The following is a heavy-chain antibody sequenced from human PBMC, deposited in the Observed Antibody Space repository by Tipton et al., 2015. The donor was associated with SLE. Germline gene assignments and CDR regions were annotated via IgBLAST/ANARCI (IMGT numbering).Heavy chain of an antibody. J-gene: IGHJ4*02. CDR3: ASFDPDY. Sequence: TLSLTCNVFGGSISSYYWSWIRQSPGKGLGWIAYISYRGNTDYNPSLKSRVTISVDTSKNQFSLKLSSVTAADTAVYYCASFDPDYWGQGTLVTVSS. V-gene: IGHV4-59*08. CDR1: GGSISSYY. CDR2: ISYRGNT.